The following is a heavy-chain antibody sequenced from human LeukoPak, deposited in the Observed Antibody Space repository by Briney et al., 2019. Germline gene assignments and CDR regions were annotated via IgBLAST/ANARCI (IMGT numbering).Heavy chain of an antibody. J-gene: IGHJ4*02. D-gene: IGHD1-26*01. CDR1: GGSISSGGYY. Sequence: SQTLSLTCTVSGGSISSGGYYWSWIRQHPGKGLEWIGYIYYSGSTYYNPSLKSRVTISVDTSKNQFSLKLSSVTAADTAVYYCAGTKSGSYYGFDYWGQGTLVTVSS. CDR3: AGTKSGSYYGFDY. CDR2: IYYSGST. V-gene: IGHV4-31*03.